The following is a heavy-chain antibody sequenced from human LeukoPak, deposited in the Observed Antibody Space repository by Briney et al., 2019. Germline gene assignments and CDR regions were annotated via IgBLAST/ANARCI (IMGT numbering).Heavy chain of an antibody. CDR2: MNPNSGNT. CDR3: ARASSGWWEPSSKYYFDY. J-gene: IGHJ4*02. CDR1: GYTFTSYD. D-gene: IGHD1-26*01. V-gene: IGHV1-8*01. Sequence: ASVKVSCKASGYTFTSYDINWVRQATGQGLEWMGWMNPNSGNTGYAQKFQGRVTMTTDTSTSTAYMELRSLRSDDTAVYYCARASSGWWEPSSKYYFDYWGQGTLVTVSS.